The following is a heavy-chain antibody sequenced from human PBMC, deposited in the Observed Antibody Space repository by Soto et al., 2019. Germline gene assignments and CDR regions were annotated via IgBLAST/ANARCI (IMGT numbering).Heavy chain of an antibody. D-gene: IGHD6-6*01. V-gene: IGHV4-4*07. CDR3: ARDYSSSSGTDY. CDR1: GGSISSYY. Sequence: SETLSLTCTVSGGSISSYYCSWIRQPAGKGLEWIGRIYTSGITNYNPSLKSRVTMSVDTSKNQFSLKLSSVTAADTAVYYCARDYSSSSGTDYWGQGTLVTVSS. CDR2: IYTSGIT. J-gene: IGHJ4*02.